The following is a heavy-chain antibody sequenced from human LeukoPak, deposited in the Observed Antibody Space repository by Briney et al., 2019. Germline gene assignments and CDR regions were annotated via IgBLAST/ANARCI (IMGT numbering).Heavy chain of an antibody. J-gene: IGHJ6*03. CDR3: ARGDFWSANYYYYMDV. CDR1: GGTFSSYA. CDR2: IIPIFGTA. D-gene: IGHD3-3*01. V-gene: IGHV1-69*05. Sequence: AAVKVSCRASGGTFSSYAISWVRLAPGQGLGWMGGIIPIFGTANYAQKFQGRVTITTDESTSTAYMELSSLRSEDTAVYYCARGDFWSANYYYYMDVWGKGTTVTVSS.